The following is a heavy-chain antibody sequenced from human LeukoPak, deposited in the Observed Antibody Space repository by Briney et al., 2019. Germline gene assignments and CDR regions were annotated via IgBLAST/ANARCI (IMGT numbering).Heavy chain of an antibody. D-gene: IGHD1-26*01. Sequence: GGSLRLSCAASGFTFSSYVMHWVRQAPGKGLEYVSAISSNGDSTYYANSVKGRFTISRDNSKNTLYLQMGSLRAEDTAVYYCASNMYSENYYLYPFWGQGTLVTVSS. CDR3: ASNMYSENYYLYPF. CDR1: GFTFSSYV. V-gene: IGHV3-64*01. J-gene: IGHJ4*02. CDR2: ISSNGDST.